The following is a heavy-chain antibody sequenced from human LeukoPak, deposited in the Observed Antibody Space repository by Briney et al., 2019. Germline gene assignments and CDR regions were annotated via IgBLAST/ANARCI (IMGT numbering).Heavy chain of an antibody. Sequence: GGSLRLSCAASGFTFSTYIIDWVRQAPGKGLEWISYISSSSSTIDFADSVKGRFTISRDNARNSVYLQLNSLRAEDTAVYYCARVHTSSYAADLWGQGTLVTVSS. CDR1: GFTFSTYI. V-gene: IGHV3-48*04. D-gene: IGHD3-22*01. J-gene: IGHJ5*02. CDR3: ARVHTSSYAADL. CDR2: ISSSSSTI.